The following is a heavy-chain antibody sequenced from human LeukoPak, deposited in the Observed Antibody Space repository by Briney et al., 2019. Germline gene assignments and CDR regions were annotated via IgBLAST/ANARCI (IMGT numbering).Heavy chain of an antibody. CDR3: ARVRVAAGTSFDY. J-gene: IGHJ4*02. CDR1: GFTFRRYW. CDR2: INSDGSST. Sequence: GGSLRLSCAASGFTFRRYWRHWVRQAPGKGWVWVSRINSDGSSTSYAESVKGRFTISRDNAKNTLYLQMNSLSAEDTAVYYCARVRVAAGTSFDYWGQGTLVTVCS. D-gene: IGHD6-25*01. V-gene: IGHV3-74*01.